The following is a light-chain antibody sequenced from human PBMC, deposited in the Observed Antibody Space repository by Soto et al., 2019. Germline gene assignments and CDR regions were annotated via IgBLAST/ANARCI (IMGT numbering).Light chain of an antibody. CDR2: RVS. CDR1: QSINNNF. CDR3: QQYTNLPRT. J-gene: IGKJ1*01. V-gene: IGKV3-20*01. Sequence: VLTQSPDTLSLSPGETATLSCRASQSINNNFLAWYQQRPGQAPRLLIFRVSTRASGIPDRFRGSGSGTDFALTITRLEPEDFALYYCQQYTNLPRTFGQGTKVDI.